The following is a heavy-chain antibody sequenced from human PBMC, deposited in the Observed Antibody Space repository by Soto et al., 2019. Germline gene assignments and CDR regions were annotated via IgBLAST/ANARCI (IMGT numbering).Heavy chain of an antibody. D-gene: IGHD4-17*01. CDR1: GGSISSSSYY. CDR3: ARLTTVTTALLYGMDV. V-gene: IGHV4-39*01. CDR2: IYYSGST. J-gene: IGHJ6*01. Sequence: QLQLQESGPGLVKPSETLSLTCTVSGGSISSSSYYWGLIRQPPGKGLEWIGSIYYSGSTYYNPSLKSRVTISVDTSKNQFSLKLSSVTAADTAVYYCARLTTVTTALLYGMDVWGQGTTVTVSS.